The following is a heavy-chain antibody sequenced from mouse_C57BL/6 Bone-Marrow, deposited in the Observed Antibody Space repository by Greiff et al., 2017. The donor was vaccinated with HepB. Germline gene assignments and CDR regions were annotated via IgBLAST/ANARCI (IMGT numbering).Heavy chain of an antibody. CDR2: ISNGGGST. CDR3: ARGGYYGSPWFAY. D-gene: IGHD2-1*01. CDR1: GFTFSDYY. V-gene: IGHV5-12*01. Sequence: DVHLVESGGGLVQPGGSLKLSCAASGFTFSDYYMYWVRQTPEKRLEWVAYISNGGGSTYYPDTVKGRFTISRDNAKNTLYLQMSRLKSEDTAMYYCARGGYYGSPWFAYWGQGTLVTVSA. J-gene: IGHJ3*01.